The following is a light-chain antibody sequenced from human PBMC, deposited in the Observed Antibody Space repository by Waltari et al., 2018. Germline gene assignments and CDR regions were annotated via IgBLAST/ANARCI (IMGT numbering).Light chain of an antibody. CDR1: QSVSSN. CDR2: GAS. Sequence: EIVMTQSPATLSVSPGERATLSCRASQSVSSNLAWYQQKPGQAPRLLIYGASTRATGIPARFSGSGSGTEFTLTISSLQSEDFAVYYCQQYNNWPPMYTFGHVTKLEIK. V-gene: IGKV3-15*01. J-gene: IGKJ2*01. CDR3: QQYNNWPPMYT.